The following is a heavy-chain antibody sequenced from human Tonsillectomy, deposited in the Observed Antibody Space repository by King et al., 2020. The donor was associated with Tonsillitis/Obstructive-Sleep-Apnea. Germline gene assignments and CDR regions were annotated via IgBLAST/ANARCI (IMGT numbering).Heavy chain of an antibody. V-gene: IGHV4-61*01. CDR3: ARVGSTFRDY. J-gene: IGHJ4*02. CDR2: IYYSGST. D-gene: IGHD1-26*01. CDR1: GGSVSSGSYY. Sequence: PLQESGPGLVKPSETLSLTCTVSGGSVSSGSYYWSWIRQPPGKGLEWIGYIYYSGSTNYNPSLKSRVTISVDTSKNQFSLRLSSVTAADTAVYYCARVGSTFRDYWGQGTLVTVSS.